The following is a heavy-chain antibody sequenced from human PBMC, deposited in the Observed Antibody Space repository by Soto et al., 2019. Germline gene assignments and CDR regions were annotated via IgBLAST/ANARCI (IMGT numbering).Heavy chain of an antibody. J-gene: IGHJ4*02. CDR2: INPNSGGT. Sequence: ASVKVSCKASGYTFTGYYMHWVRRAPGQGPEWMGWINPNSGGTNYAQKFQGRVTMTRDTSISTAYMELSRLRSDDTAVYYCARDLINYYNSSGYYLDCWDQGTLVTISS. V-gene: IGHV1-2*02. D-gene: IGHD3-22*01. CDR1: GYTFTGYY. CDR3: ARDLINYYNSSGYYLDC.